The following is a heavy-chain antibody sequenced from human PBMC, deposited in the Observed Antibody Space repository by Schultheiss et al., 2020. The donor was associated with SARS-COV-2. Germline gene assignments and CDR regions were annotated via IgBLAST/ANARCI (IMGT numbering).Heavy chain of an antibody. V-gene: IGHV1-2*02. CDR1: GYSFIGYY. CDR2: INPNSGGT. CDR3: ARDYGSGYGMDV. Sequence: ASVKVSCKASGYSFIGYYVHWVRQAPGQGLEWMGWINPNSGGTNYAQKFQGRVTMTRDTSISTAYMELSRLRSDDTAVYYCARDYGSGYGMDVWGQGTTVTVSS. J-gene: IGHJ6*02. D-gene: IGHD3-10*01.